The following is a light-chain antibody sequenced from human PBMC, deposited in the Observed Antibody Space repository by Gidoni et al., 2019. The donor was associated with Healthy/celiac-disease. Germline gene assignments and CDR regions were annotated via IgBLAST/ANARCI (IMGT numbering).Light chain of an antibody. Sequence: PRPVSGPPGQSVTISCTGTSSDVGGYNYVSWYHQHPGKAPKLMIDDVNKRPSGVPDRFSGSKSGNTASLTISGLQAEDEADYYCSSYAGSYTWVFGGGTKLTV. CDR3: SSYAGSYTWV. J-gene: IGLJ3*02. CDR2: DVN. CDR1: SSDVGGYNY. V-gene: IGLV2-11*01.